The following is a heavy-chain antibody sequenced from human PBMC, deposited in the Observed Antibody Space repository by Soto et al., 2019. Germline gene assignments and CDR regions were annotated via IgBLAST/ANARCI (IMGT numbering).Heavy chain of an antibody. Sequence: GASVTVSCKASGYTFTSYGISWVRQAPGQGLEWMGWISAYNGNTNYAQKLQGRVTMTTDTSTSTAYMELRSLRSDDTAVYYCVTSGVYDSSGYLPRDYYYGMDVWGQGTTVTVSS. J-gene: IGHJ6*02. CDR2: ISAYNGNT. CDR3: VTSGVYDSSGYLPRDYYYGMDV. V-gene: IGHV1-18*04. D-gene: IGHD3-22*01. CDR1: GYTFTSYG.